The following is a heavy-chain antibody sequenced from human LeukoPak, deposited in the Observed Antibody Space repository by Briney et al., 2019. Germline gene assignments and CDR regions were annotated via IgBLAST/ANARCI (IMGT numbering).Heavy chain of an antibody. D-gene: IGHD2-2*02. CDR1: GGTFSSYA. Sequence: GASVKVSCKASGGTFSSYAIIWVRQAPGQGLEWMGGIIPIFGTANYAQKFQGRVTITTDESTSTAYMELSSLRSEDTAVYYCANLGYCSSTSCYKHWFDTWGQGTLVTVSS. CDR2: IIPIFGTA. CDR3: ANLGYCSSTSCYKHWFDT. V-gene: IGHV1-69*05. J-gene: IGHJ5*02.